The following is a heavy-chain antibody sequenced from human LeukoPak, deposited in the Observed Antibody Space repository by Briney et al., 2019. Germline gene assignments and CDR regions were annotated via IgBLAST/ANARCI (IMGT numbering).Heavy chain of an antibody. CDR3: ARDPPRGSWNVPSDDY. V-gene: IGHV1-69*04. CDR1: GGTFSNYT. CDR2: IIPILDIA. Sequence: AVTVSYKASGGTFSNYTISWVRQAPRQGREWMGRIIPILDIANYAQKFQGRVTITADKSTSTAYMELSSRRSEGTAVYYCARDPPRGSWNVPSDDYWGQGTLVTVSS. D-gene: IGHD1-1*01. J-gene: IGHJ4*02.